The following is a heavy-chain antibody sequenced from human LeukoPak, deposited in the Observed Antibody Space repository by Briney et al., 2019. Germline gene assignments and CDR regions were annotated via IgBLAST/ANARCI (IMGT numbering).Heavy chain of an antibody. CDR2: VHKTGKT. J-gene: IGHJ4*02. CDR1: GGSISGTNW. Sequence: SGTLSLTCGVSGGSISGTNWWSWVRQPPGKGLEWIGEVHKTGKTNYNPSLKTRVTISIDASKNQLSLELTSVTAADAAVYYCARELLGAPTPGAYWGQGTRVTVSS. CDR3: ARELLGAPTPGAY. D-gene: IGHD7-27*01. V-gene: IGHV4-4*02.